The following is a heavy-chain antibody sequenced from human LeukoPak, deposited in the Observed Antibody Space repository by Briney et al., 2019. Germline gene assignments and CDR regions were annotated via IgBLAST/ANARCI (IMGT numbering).Heavy chain of an antibody. CDR1: GGSISSSSYY. V-gene: IGHV4-39*01. CDR3: ASFPTGQLGWYYMDV. D-gene: IGHD6-13*01. Sequence: PSETLSLTCTVSGGSISSSSYYWGWIRQPPGKGLEWIGSIYYSGSTYYNPSLKSRVTISVDTSKNQFSLKLSSVTAADTAVYYCASFPTGQLGWYYMDVWGKGTTVTVSS. J-gene: IGHJ6*03. CDR2: IYYSGST.